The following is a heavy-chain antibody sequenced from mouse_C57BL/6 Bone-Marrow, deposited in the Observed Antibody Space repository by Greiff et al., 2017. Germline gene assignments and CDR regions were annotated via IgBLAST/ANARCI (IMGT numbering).Heavy chain of an antibody. J-gene: IGHJ2*01. CDR1: GFTFSSYA. Sequence: EVQGVESGGGLVKPGGSLKLSCAASGFTFSSYAMSWVRQTPDKRLEWVATISDGGSYTYYPDNVKGRFTISRDNAKNNLYLQMSHLKSEDTAMYYCEREGETEKAYYRGYWGQGTTLTVSS. V-gene: IGHV5-4*01. D-gene: IGHD2-14*01. CDR3: EREGETEKAYYRGY. CDR2: ISDGGSYT.